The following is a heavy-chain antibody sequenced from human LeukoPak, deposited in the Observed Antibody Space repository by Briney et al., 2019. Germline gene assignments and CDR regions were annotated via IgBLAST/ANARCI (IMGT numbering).Heavy chain of an antibody. CDR1: GFTFSSYG. Sequence: GGSLRLSCAASGFTFSSYGMHWVRQAPGKGLEWVAFIRYDGSNKYYADSVKGRFTISRDNSKNTLYLQMNSLRAEDTAVYYCAKDLVPAAMWWFDPWGQGTLVTVSS. D-gene: IGHD2-2*01. CDR2: IRYDGSNK. J-gene: IGHJ5*02. V-gene: IGHV3-30*02. CDR3: AKDLVPAAMWWFDP.